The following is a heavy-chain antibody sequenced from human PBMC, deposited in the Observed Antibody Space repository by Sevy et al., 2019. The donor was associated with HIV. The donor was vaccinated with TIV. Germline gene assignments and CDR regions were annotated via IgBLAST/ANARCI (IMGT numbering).Heavy chain of an antibody. V-gene: IGHV3-11*01. CDR2: ISSSGTTV. Sequence: GGSLRLSCAASGITFSDYSMSWIRQAPGKGLDWISYISSSGTTVYYADSVKGRFTISRDNAKNSLYLRMNSLRAEDTAVYYCARSSGYTAAFDIWGQGTMVTVSS. CDR3: ARSSGYTAAFDI. J-gene: IGHJ3*02. CDR1: GITFSDYS. D-gene: IGHD3-22*01.